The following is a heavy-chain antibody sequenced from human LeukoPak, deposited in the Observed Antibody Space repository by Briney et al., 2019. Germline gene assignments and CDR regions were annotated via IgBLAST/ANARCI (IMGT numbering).Heavy chain of an antibody. CDR1: GFTFSSYG. CDR2: ISFDGHNA. V-gene: IGHV3-30*18. J-gene: IGHJ4*02. D-gene: IGHD3-10*01. Sequence: SGGSLRLSCAASGFTFSSYGIHWVRQAPGKGLEWMTVISFDGHNAYYADSVKGRFTVSRDNSKNTLYLQMNNLRPEDTAIYYCAKGPRGHYTSGSYSGFDYWGQGTLVTVSS. CDR3: AKGPRGHYTSGSYSGFDY.